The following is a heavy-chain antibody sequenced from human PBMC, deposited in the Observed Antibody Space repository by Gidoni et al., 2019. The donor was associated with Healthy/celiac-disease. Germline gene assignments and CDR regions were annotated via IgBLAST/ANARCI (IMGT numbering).Heavy chain of an antibody. J-gene: IGHJ4*02. CDR2: IYYSGST. CDR1: GCSISSYY. V-gene: IGHV4-59*01. D-gene: IGHD2-21*01. Sequence: QVQLPESGPGLVKPSETLSLTCPVSGCSISSYYWSWIRQPPGKGLEWIGYIYYSGSTNYNPSLKSRVTISVDTSKNQFSLKLSSVTAADTAVYYCARAGDRPFDYWGQGTLVTVSS. CDR3: ARAGDRPFDY.